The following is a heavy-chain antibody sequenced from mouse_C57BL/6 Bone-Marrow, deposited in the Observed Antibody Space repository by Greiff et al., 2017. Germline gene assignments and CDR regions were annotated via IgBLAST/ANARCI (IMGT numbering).Heavy chain of an antibody. D-gene: IGHD1-1*01. CDR2: IYPGDGDT. Sequence: ESGPELVKPGASVKISCKASGYAFSSSWMNWVKQRPGKGLEWIGRIYPGDGDTNYNGKFKGKATLTADTSSNTAYLQLSSLTSEDTAVYYCTTEVYWGQGTTLTVSS. CDR1: GYAFSSSW. V-gene: IGHV1-82*01. J-gene: IGHJ2*01. CDR3: TTEVY.